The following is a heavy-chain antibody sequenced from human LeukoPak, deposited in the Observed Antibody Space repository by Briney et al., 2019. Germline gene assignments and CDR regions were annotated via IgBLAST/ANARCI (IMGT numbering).Heavy chain of an antibody. Sequence: GGSLRLSCAASGFTFNSYRMNWVRQAPGKGLEWVSYISSSSRTIYYADSVKGRFTISRDNAKNSLYLQMNSLRAEDTAVYYCARSSRELVGYAPWELMPPFDYWGQGTLVTVSS. V-gene: IGHV3-48*01. D-gene: IGHD2-8*01. J-gene: IGHJ4*02. CDR3: ARSSRELVGYAPWELMPPFDY. CDR1: GFTFNSYR. CDR2: ISSSSRTI.